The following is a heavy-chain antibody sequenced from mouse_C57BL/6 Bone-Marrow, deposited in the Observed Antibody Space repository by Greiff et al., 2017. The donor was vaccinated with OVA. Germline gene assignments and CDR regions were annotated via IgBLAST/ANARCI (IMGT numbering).Heavy chain of an antibody. CDR3: AINSITTVVASDY. D-gene: IGHD1-1*01. Sequence: QVQLQQPGAELVKPGASVKVSCKASGYTFTSYWMHWVKQRPGQGLEWIGRIHPSDSDTNYNQKFKGKATLTVDTSSSTAYMQLISLTSEDSAVYYCAINSITTVVASDYWGQGTTLTVSS. J-gene: IGHJ2*01. CDR1: GYTFTSYW. V-gene: IGHV1-74*01. CDR2: IHPSDSDT.